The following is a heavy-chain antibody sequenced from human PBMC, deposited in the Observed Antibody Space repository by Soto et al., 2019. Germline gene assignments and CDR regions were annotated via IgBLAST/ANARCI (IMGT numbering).Heavy chain of an antibody. CDR2: ISYDGSNK. Sequence: PGGSLRLSCAASGFTFSSYGMHWVRQAPGKGLEWVAVISYDGSNKYYADSVKGRFTISRDNSKNTLYLQMNSLRAEDTAVYYCAKVGQYQLLYGWFDPWGQGTLVTVSS. J-gene: IGHJ5*02. D-gene: IGHD2-2*02. CDR3: AKVGQYQLLYGWFDP. CDR1: GFTFSSYG. V-gene: IGHV3-30*18.